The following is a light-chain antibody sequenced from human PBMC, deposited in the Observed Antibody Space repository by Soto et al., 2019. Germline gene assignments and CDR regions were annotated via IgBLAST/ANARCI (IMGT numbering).Light chain of an antibody. CDR3: CSYAGSSTYV. V-gene: IGLV2-23*01. Sequence: QSALNQPASVSGSPGQSSTISCTGTSSDVGSYNLVSWYQQHPGKAPKLMIYEGSKRPSGVSNRFSGSKSGNTASLTISGLQAEDEADYYCCSYAGSSTYVFGTGIKVTVL. CDR2: EGS. J-gene: IGLJ1*01. CDR1: SSDVGSYNL.